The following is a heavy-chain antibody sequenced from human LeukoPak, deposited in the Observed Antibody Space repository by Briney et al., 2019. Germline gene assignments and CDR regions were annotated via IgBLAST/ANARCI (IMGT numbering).Heavy chain of an antibody. J-gene: IGHJ4*02. CDR1: GFTFSSYG. V-gene: IGHV3-33*01. D-gene: IGHD3-3*01. CDR3: ARDDDVWSGWGH. CDR2: IWYDGSNK. Sequence: PGGSLRLSCAASGFTFSSYGMHWVRQAPGKGLEWVAVIWYDGSNKYYAGSVKGRFTIARDNAKNSLYLQMNSLRAEDTAVYYCARDDDVWSGWGHWGRGTLVTVSS.